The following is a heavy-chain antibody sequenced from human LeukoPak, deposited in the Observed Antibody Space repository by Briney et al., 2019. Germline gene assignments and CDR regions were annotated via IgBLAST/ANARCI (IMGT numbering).Heavy chain of an antibody. Sequence: GGSLRLSCAVSGFTVSTDYMSWVRQAPGKGLDWVSVIYSGDSTYYADSVKGRFTISRDHSKNTLYLQMNSLRAEDTAVYYCARWSGSYSDYWGQGTLVTVSS. D-gene: IGHD1-26*01. J-gene: IGHJ4*02. CDR2: IYSGDST. CDR1: GFTVSTDY. CDR3: ARWSGSYSDY. V-gene: IGHV3-66*01.